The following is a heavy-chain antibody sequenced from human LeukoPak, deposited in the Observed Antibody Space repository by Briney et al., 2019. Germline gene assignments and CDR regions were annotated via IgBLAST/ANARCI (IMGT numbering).Heavy chain of an antibody. CDR2: IYYSGST. D-gene: IGHD3-9*01. V-gene: IGHV4-59*08. CDR3: ARIENFDWLFDY. J-gene: IGHJ4*02. CDR1: GGSISSYY. Sequence: SETLSLTCTVSGGSISSYYWSWIRQPPGKGLEWIGYIYYSGSTNYNPSLKSRVTISVDTSKNQFSLKLSSVTAADTAVYYCARIENFDWLFDYWGQGTLVTVSS.